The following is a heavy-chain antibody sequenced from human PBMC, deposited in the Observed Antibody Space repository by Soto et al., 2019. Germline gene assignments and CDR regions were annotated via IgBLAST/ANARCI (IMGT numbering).Heavy chain of an antibody. D-gene: IGHD6-19*01. CDR2: ISSSSSYI. J-gene: IGHJ4*02. Sequence: GGSLRLSCAASGFTFSSYSMNWVRQAPGKGLEWVSSISSSSSYIYYADSVKGRFTISRDNAKNSLYLQMNSLRAEDTAVYYCARALHSSGWFVHDYWGQGTLVTVSS. CDR3: ARALHSSGWFVHDY. CDR1: GFTFSSYS. V-gene: IGHV3-21*01.